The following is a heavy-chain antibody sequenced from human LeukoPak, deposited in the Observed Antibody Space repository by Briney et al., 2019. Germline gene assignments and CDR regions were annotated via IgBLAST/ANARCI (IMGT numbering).Heavy chain of an antibody. CDR3: ARGHCSSTSCSSRYYYYMDV. D-gene: IGHD2-2*01. CDR1: GFTFSGYY. J-gene: IGHJ6*03. CDR2: INANSGGT. V-gene: IGHV1-2*02. Sequence: ASVKVSCKASGFTFSGYYIHWVRQAPGRGLEWMGWINANSGGTNYAQKFQGRVTMTRDTSISTAYMELSSLRSEDTAVYYCARGHCSSTSCSSRYYYYMDVWGKGITVTVSS.